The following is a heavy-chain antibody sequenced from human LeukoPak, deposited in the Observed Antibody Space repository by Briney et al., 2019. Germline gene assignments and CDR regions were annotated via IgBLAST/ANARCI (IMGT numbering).Heavy chain of an antibody. D-gene: IGHD3-22*01. J-gene: IGHJ4*02. CDR3: ARIYDSSGYYYGY. CDR2: IYSGGST. V-gene: IGHV3-53*01. CDR1: GFTVSSNY. Sequence: PGGSLRLSCAASGFTVSSNYMSWVRRAPGKGLEWVSVIYSGGSTYYADSVKGRFTISRDNSKNTLYLQMNSLRAEDTAVYYCARIYDSSGYYYGYWGQGTLSPSPQ.